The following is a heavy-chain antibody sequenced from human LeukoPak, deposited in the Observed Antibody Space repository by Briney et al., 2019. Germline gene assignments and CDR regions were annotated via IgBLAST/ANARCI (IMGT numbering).Heavy chain of an antibody. CDR3: VAYDPLDY. D-gene: IGHD3-16*01. Sequence: GGSVTLSCAASGFRFSSNAMSWVRQAPGKGLEWVSGISGSGGSTNYADSVKGRFTISRDTSKSTLYLQMNRLRGEDTAIYYCVAYDPLDYWGQGTLVTVSS. CDR2: ISGSGGST. V-gene: IGHV3-23*01. J-gene: IGHJ4*02. CDR1: GFRFSSNA.